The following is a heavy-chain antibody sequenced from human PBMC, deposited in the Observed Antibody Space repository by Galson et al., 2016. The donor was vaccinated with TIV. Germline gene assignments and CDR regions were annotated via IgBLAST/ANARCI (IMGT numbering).Heavy chain of an antibody. CDR2: VYRSGST. J-gene: IGHJ3*02. CDR1: SDSISSGNYY. D-gene: IGHD3-22*01. CDR3: ARDFYYYESNGYNQGFDI. V-gene: IGHV4-61*09. Sequence: TLSLTCTVSSDSISSGNYYWNWIRQPAGEGLEWIGHVYRSGSTNYNPSLKSRVTISIDTSKNQFSLKLSSVTAADTAVYYCARDFYYYESNGYNQGFDIWGQGTMVTVSS.